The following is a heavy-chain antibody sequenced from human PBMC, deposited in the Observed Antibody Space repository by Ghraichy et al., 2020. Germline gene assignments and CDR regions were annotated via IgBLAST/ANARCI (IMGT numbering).Heavy chain of an antibody. J-gene: IGHJ4*02. D-gene: IGHD3-10*01. CDR2: LRPDGIRP. V-gene: IGHV3-7*01. Sequence: GGSLRLSCVDSGFTFSRSWMTWLRQAPGKALEWVAGLRPDGIRPYYVDSVKGRFTISRDNAKNSLYLQMDSLRAEDTAVYYCARDPSYGAIDYWGQGTLVTVSS. CDR1: GFTFSRSW. CDR3: ARDPSYGAIDY.